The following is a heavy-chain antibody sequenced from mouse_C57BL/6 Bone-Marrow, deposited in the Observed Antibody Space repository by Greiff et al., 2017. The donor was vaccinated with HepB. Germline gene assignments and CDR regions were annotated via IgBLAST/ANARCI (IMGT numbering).Heavy chain of an antibody. V-gene: IGHV7-3*01. D-gene: IGHD2-1*01. CDR3: AREGYYPYFDY. CDR2: IRNKANGYTT. CDR1: GFTFTDYY. Sequence: EVKVVESGGGLVQPGGSLSLSCAASGFTFTDYYMSWVRQPPGKALEWLGFIRNKANGYTTEYSASVKGRFTISRDNSQSILYLQMNALRAEDSATYYCAREGYYPYFDYWGQGTTLTVSS. J-gene: IGHJ2*01.